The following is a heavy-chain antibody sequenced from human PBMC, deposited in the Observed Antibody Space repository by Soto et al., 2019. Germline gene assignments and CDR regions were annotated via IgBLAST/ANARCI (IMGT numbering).Heavy chain of an antibody. V-gene: IGHV5-51*01. CDR3: AKDHADIAVAQGRPMDV. CDR2: IYPGDSDT. D-gene: IGHD6-19*01. J-gene: IGHJ6*02. CDR1: GYSFTSYW. Sequence: VQSLKISCKGSGYSFTSYWIGWVRQMPGKGLEWVGIIYPGDSDTRYSPSFQGQVTISADKSISTAYLQWSSLRAEDTAVYYCAKDHADIAVAQGRPMDVRGQGTTVTVSS.